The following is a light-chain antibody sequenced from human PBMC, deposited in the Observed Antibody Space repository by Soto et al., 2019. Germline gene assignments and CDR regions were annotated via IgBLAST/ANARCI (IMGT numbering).Light chain of an antibody. CDR1: TSNIGTNP. J-gene: IGLJ7*01. CDR2: SNN. Sequence: QSVLTQPPSASGTHGRRVTISCSGSTSNIGTNPVNWYQHLPGTAPKLLFYSNNQRPSGVPDRFSGSKSGTSASLAISGLQSEDEADYYCAAWDDSLNGFVFGGGTQLTVL. V-gene: IGLV1-44*01. CDR3: AAWDDSLNGFV.